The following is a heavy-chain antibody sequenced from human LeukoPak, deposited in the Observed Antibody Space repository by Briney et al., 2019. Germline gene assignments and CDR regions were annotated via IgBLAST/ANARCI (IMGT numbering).Heavy chain of an antibody. J-gene: IGHJ4*02. CDR2: ISSSGSTI. V-gene: IGHV3-48*03. CDR1: GFTFSSYE. CDR3: AREASSSNYFDY. Sequence: GGSLRLSCAASGFTFSSYEMTWVRQAPGKGLEWVSYISSSGSTIYYADSLKGRFTISRDNAKNSMYLQMNSLRAEDTAVYYCAREASSSNYFDYWGQGTLVTVSS. D-gene: IGHD2-2*01.